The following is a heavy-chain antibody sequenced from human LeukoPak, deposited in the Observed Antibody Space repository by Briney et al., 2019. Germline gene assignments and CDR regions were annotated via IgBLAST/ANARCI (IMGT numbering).Heavy chain of an antibody. J-gene: IGHJ3*02. Sequence: ASVKVSCKASGYTFTSYAMNWVRQAPGQGLEWMEWINTSTGNPTYAQGFTGRFVFSLDTSVSTAYLQISSLKAEDTAVYYCARDLSGWSEEVGAFDIWGQGTMVTVSS. CDR2: INTSTGNP. V-gene: IGHV7-4-1*02. CDR3: ARDLSGWSEEVGAFDI. D-gene: IGHD6-19*01. CDR1: GYTFTSYA.